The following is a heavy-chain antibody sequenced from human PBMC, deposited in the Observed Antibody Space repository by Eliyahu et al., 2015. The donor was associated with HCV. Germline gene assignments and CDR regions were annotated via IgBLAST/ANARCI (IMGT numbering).Heavy chain of an antibody. CDR3: ARQGGEDGYNYLDY. J-gene: IGHJ4*02. V-gene: IGHV4-39*01. CDR1: GGSIXXSSYY. CDR2: IXYSGST. Sequence: QLQLQESGPGLVKPSETLSLTCTVXGGSIXXSSYYWGWIRQPPGXGLEWXGSIXYSGSTYYNPSLKSRVTISVDTSKNQFSLKLSSVTAADTAVYYCARQGGEDGYNYLDYWGQGTLVTVSS. D-gene: IGHD5-24*01.